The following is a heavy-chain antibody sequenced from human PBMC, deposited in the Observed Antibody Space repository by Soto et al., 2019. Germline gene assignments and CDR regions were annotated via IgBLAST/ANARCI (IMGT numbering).Heavy chain of an antibody. Sequence: GASVKVSCKASGGTFSIFTFIWVRQAPGQGLEWMGRIIPILGLAVYAQKFQGRVTITADKSTDTAYMELSSLRSEDTAVYYCAKSTVEGLGHHYYYMDVWGKGTAVTVSS. CDR2: IIPILGLA. D-gene: IGHD3-16*01. V-gene: IGHV1-69*02. CDR3: AKSTVEGLGHHYYYMDV. CDR1: GGTFSIFT. J-gene: IGHJ6*03.